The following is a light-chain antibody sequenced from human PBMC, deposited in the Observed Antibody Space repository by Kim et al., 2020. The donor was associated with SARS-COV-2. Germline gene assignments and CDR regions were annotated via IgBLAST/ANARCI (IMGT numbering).Light chain of an antibody. J-gene: IGKJ1*01. Sequence: ASVGDRVTITCRASQSISTYLNWYQHKPGKAPKLFIYLASTLQSGVPSRFSGSGSGTDFTLTISSLQPEDFGTYYCQESYSTPRTFGQGTKVDIK. CDR1: QSISTY. CDR2: LAS. V-gene: IGKV1-39*01. CDR3: QESYSTPRT.